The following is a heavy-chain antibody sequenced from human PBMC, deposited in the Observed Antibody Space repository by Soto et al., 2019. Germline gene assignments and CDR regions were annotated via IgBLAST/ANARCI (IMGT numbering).Heavy chain of an antibody. D-gene: IGHD1-26*01. J-gene: IGHJ4*02. CDR2: INPSGGGT. CDR3: ARVVGTEQIDY. CDR1: GYTFTSYY. V-gene: IGHV1-46*01. Sequence: QVQLVQSGAEVKKPGASVKVSCKASGYTFTSYYMHWVRQAPGQGLEWMGMINPSGGGTSYAQKFQGRVTMTRDTPTHTVYMELSSLRSEDTAVYYCARVVGTEQIDYWGQGTLVTVSS.